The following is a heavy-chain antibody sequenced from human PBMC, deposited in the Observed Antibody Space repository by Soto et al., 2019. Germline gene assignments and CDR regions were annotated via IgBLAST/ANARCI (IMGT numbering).Heavy chain of an antibody. D-gene: IGHD2-15*01. CDR1: GGSIRRGGYY. J-gene: IGHJ3*02. V-gene: IGHV4-31*03. Sequence: SETLSLTCTVSGGSIRRGGYYWSWIRQRPGKGLEWIGYSYYSGSTYYNPSLKSRVTISVDTSKNQFSLKLSYVTAADTAVYYGAIDARTRSYCSGGSFSDALAISGQGTTVT. CDR2: SYYSGST. CDR3: AIDARTRSYCSGGSFSDALAI.